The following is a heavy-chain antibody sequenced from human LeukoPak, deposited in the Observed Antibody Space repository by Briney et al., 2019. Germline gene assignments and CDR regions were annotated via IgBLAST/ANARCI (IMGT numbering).Heavy chain of an antibody. Sequence: PSETLSLTCTVSGGSISSSSYYWSWIRQPPGKGLEWIGYIYYSGSTNYNPSLKSRVTISVDTSKNQFSLKLSSVTAADTAVYYCARAEYSDAFDIWGQGTMVTVSS. CDR3: ARAEYSDAFDI. D-gene: IGHD6-6*01. J-gene: IGHJ3*02. CDR1: GGSISSSSYY. V-gene: IGHV4-61*01. CDR2: IYYSGST.